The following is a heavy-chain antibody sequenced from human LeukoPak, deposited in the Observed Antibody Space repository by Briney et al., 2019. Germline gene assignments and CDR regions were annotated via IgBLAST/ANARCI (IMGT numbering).Heavy chain of an antibody. CDR3: ARDLDYGGNSDAFDI. CDR1: GFTFSDHY. CDR2: SRNKATSYTT. J-gene: IGHJ3*02. D-gene: IGHD4-23*01. Sequence: GGSLRLSCAASGFTFSDHYMDWVRQAPGKGLEWAGRSRNKATSYTTEYAASVKGRFIISRDDSKNSLYLQMNSLKTEDTAVYYCARDLDYGGNSDAFDIWGQGTMVTVSS. V-gene: IGHV3-72*01.